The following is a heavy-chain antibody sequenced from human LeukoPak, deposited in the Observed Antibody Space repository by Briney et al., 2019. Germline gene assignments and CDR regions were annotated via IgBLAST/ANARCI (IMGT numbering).Heavy chain of an antibody. CDR1: GFTFSSYS. J-gene: IGHJ4*02. CDR3: ARVGGSGSPQLDY. CDR2: INHSGST. D-gene: IGHD3-10*01. V-gene: IGHV4-34*01. Sequence: PGGSLRLSCAASGFTFSSYSMNWVRQAPGKGLEWIGEINHSGSTNYNPSLKSRVTISVDTSKNQFSLKLSSVTAADTAVYYCARVGGSGSPQLDYGGQGTLVTVSS.